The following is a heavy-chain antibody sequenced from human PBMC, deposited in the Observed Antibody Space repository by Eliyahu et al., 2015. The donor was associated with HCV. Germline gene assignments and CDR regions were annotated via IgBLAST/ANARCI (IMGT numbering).Heavy chain of an antibody. D-gene: IGHD3-10*01. Sequence: QVQLQESGPGVVKPSETLSLTCTVXGGSISSYXWSWIRQYPGKGLEWIGXIYHSGSTQYTPSLKSRVSMSVDTSKNQLFLRLTSVTAADTAVYYCARDAWYGELSPTGRAFDIWGQGTMVTVSS. CDR3: ARDAWYGELSPTGRAFDI. V-gene: IGHV4-59*01. J-gene: IGHJ3*02. CDR1: GGSISSYX. CDR2: IYHSGST.